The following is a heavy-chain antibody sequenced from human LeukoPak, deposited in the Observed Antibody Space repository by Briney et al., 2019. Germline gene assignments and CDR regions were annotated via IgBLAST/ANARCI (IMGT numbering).Heavy chain of an antibody. J-gene: IGHJ4*02. CDR2: IYYSGST. D-gene: IGHD3-22*01. CDR3: ARVRATYYYDSSGYYPDY. CDR1: GXSISSYY. Sequence: SSETLSLTCTVSGXSISSYYWSWIRQPPGKGLEWIGYIYYSGSTNYNPSLKSRVTISVDTSKNQFSLKLSSVTAADTAVYYCARVRATYYYDSSGYYPDYWGQGTLVTVSS. V-gene: IGHV4-59*01.